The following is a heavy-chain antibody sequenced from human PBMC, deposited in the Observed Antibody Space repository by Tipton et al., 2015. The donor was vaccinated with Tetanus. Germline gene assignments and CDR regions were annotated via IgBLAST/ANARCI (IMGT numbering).Heavy chain of an antibody. CDR2: ITPRGSA. CDR1: GESLSGHF. V-gene: IGHV4-34*01. D-gene: IGHD3-16*01. CDR3: ARALKQGANWFDP. Sequence: TLSLTCAVSGESLSGHFWSWVRQPPGKGLEWIGEITPRGSASYNPSLKSRVSILGDTSKNQFSLNLTSVTAADTAIYYCARALKQGANWFDPWGQGTLVTVSS. J-gene: IGHJ5*02.